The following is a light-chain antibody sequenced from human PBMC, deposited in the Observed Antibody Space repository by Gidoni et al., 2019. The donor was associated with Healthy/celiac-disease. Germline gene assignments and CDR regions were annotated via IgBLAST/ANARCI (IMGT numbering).Light chain of an antibody. Sequence: DLQLTQSPSSLSASVGDRVTIPCRANPSSSSYLNWYQQKRGKAPMLLYYAATSLKSGVPCRGSGSGARTDFTLTSSRLQAEDVANYYCQQSYSTPLTFGGGTKVEIK. J-gene: IGKJ4*01. CDR3: QQSYSTPLT. V-gene: IGKV1-39*01. CDR2: AAT. CDR1: PSSSSY.